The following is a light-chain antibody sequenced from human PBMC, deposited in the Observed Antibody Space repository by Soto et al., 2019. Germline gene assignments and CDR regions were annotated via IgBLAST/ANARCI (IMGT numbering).Light chain of an antibody. J-gene: IGKJ2*01. Sequence: DIQMTQSPSSLSASVGDRITITCQASQDISNRLNWYHQKPGKAPNLLIYDASNLAAGVPSGFSGSGSGTDFTFTISSLQPEDIGTYYCQHCFNVPYTFGQGTKVDI. CDR1: QDISNR. CDR2: DAS. V-gene: IGKV1-33*01. CDR3: QHCFNVPYT.